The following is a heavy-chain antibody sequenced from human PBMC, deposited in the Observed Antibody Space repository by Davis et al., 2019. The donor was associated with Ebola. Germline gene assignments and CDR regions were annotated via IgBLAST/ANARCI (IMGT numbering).Heavy chain of an antibody. CDR2: MNPNSGNT. V-gene: IGHV1-8*01. J-gene: IGHJ5*02. Sequence: AASVKVSCKASGYTFTDYDINWVRQATGLGLEWMGWMNPNSGNTGYVQRFQGRVTMTRDTSASTAYMELSSLRSEDTAAYYCARGRTVTGTRGLSWFDPWGQGALVTVSS. CDR3: ARGRTVTGTRGLSWFDP. CDR1: GYTFTDYD. D-gene: IGHD6-19*01.